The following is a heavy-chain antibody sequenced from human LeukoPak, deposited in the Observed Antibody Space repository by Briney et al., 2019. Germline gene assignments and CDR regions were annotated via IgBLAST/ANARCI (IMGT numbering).Heavy chain of an antibody. CDR3: ARVGGNSAY. J-gene: IGHJ4*02. CDR2: IYYSGST. Sequence: KPSETLSLTCTVSGGSIGSYYWSWIRQPPGKGLEWIGYIYYSGSTNYNPSLKSRVTISVDTSKNQFSLKLSSVTAADTALYYCARVGGNSAYWGQGTLVTVSS. D-gene: IGHD2-21*02. V-gene: IGHV4-59*01. CDR1: GGSIGSYY.